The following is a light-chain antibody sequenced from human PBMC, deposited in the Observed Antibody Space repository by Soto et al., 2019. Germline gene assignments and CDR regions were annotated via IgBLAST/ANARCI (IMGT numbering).Light chain of an antibody. CDR3: QQRSTWPPRLT. CDR2: DAS. CDR1: QSVSTN. Sequence: IVLTHSPASLSFSPGEGSTLSVGASQSVSTNLAWYQQKPGQAPRLLIYDASKRATGIPARFSGSGSGTDFTLTITSLESEDFAVYYCQQRSTWPPRLTFGGGTKVDNK. V-gene: IGKV3-11*01. J-gene: IGKJ4*01.